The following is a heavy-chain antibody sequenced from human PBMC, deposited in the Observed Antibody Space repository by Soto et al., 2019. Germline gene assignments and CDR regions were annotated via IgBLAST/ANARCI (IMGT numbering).Heavy chain of an antibody. Sequence: PSETLSLTCAVSGGSISSSNWWSWVRQPPGKGLAWIGEIYHSGSTNYNPSLKSRVTISVDKSKNQFSLKLSSVTAADTAVYYCARVLDYYDSSGYVDYWGQGTLVTVSP. D-gene: IGHD3-22*01. J-gene: IGHJ4*02. CDR3: ARVLDYYDSSGYVDY. CDR2: IYHSGST. CDR1: GGSISSSNW. V-gene: IGHV4-4*02.